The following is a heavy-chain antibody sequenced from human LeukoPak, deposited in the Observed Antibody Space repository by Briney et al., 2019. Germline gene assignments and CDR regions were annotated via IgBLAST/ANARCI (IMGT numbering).Heavy chain of an antibody. CDR3: ARESPWNGLFYFDY. Sequence: GSLRLSCAASGFTFSSYGMHWVRQAPGKGLEWVAVISYDGSNKYYADSVKGRFTVSRDYSNNTLFLLMNSLRAEDTAVYYCARESPWNGLFYFDYWGQGILVTVSS. V-gene: IGHV3-30*03. CDR2: ISYDGSNK. CDR1: GFTFSSYG. D-gene: IGHD3-3*01. J-gene: IGHJ4*02.